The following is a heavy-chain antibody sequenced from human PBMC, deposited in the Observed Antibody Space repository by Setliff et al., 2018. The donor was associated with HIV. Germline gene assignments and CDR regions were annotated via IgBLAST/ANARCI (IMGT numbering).Heavy chain of an antibody. CDR2: IYHSGIT. CDR1: GDSISSDFY. V-gene: IGHV4-38-2*02. Sequence: SETLSLTCTVSGDSISSDFYWGWIRQPPGKGLEWIGSIYHSGITYYMPSLQSRVTISVDMSKNQFSLNLNSVTAADTAVYYCARGQGCGGGCHYAFEMWGQGTMVTVSS. J-gene: IGHJ3*02. D-gene: IGHD2-21*02. CDR3: ARGQGCGGGCHYAFEM.